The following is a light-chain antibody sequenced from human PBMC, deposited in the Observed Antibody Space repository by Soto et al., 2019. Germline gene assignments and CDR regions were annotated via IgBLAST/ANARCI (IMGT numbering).Light chain of an antibody. J-gene: IGKJ5*01. V-gene: IGKV3-11*01. Sequence: EIVLTQSPGPLSLSPGESATLSCRASQSVSSYLAWYQQKPGQAPRLLIYDASNRATGIPARFSGSGSGTEFTLTISSLQPEDFEVYYCQQRSNWPITFGQGTRLEIK. CDR2: DAS. CDR3: QQRSNWPIT. CDR1: QSVSSY.